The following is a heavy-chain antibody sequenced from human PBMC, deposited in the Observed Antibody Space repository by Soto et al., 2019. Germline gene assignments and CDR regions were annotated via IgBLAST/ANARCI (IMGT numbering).Heavy chain of an antibody. CDR1: GFTFSSYA. Sequence: VGSLRLSCAASGFTFSSYALNWVRQAPGKGLEWVAEISGSGTSTYYAPSVKGRFIISSDSSKNTLYLRMYSLRAEDTAMYYCAKSLSALFSLGDFKYWGQGALVTVSS. D-gene: IGHD2-21*01. CDR2: ISGSGTST. V-gene: IGHV3-23*01. CDR3: AKSLSALFSLGDFKY. J-gene: IGHJ4*02.